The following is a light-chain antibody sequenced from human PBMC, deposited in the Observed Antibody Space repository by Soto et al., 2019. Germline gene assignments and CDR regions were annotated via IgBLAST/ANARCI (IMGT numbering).Light chain of an antibody. J-gene: IGKJ1*01. CDR1: QSVSSS. Sequence: EIVVTQSPATLSVSPEERVTLSCRASQSVSSSLAWYQQRPGQAPRLLIYDTSTRAAGISARFSGSGSGTEFTLTISSLQSEDFAVYYCQQYIDWPQGTFGQGTAVEIK. CDR3: QQYIDWPQGT. CDR2: DTS. V-gene: IGKV3-15*01.